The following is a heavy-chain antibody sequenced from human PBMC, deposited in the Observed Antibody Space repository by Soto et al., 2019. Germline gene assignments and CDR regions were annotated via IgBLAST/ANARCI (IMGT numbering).Heavy chain of an antibody. Sequence: QVQLQESGPGLVKPSETLSLTCTVSGGSISSYYWSWIRQHPGKGLEWIGYIYYSGSTNYNPSLKSRVTISVDTAKNQFSLKLSSVTAADTAVYYCARERAGGLIDYWGQGTLVTVSS. V-gene: IGHV4-59*01. J-gene: IGHJ4*02. CDR2: IYYSGST. CDR1: GGSISSYY. CDR3: ARERAGGLIDY. D-gene: IGHD1-26*01.